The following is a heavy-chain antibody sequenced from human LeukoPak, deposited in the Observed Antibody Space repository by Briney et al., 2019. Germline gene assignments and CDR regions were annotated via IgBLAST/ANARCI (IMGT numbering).Heavy chain of an antibody. V-gene: IGHV3-23*01. CDR1: GFTFSSYA. J-gene: IGHJ4*02. CDR2: ISGSGGST. CDR3: AKDHSSSPYYFDY. Sequence: SGGSLRLSCAASGFTFSSYAMSWVRQAPGKGLEWVSAISGSGGSTYYADSVKGRFTISRDNSKNTLYLHMNSLRAEDTAVYYCAKDHSSSPYYFDYWGQGTLVTVSS. D-gene: IGHD6-13*01.